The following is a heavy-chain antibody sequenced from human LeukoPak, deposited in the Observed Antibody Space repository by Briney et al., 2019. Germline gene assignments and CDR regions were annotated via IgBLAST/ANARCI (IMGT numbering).Heavy chain of an antibody. J-gene: IGHJ3*02. CDR1: GYTFTSYY. CDR2: INPSGGST. Sequence: ASVKVSCKASGYTFTSYYMHWVRQAPGQGLEWMGIINPSGGSTSYAQKFQGRVTMTRDTSTSAVYMELSSLRSEDTAVYYCARELYSGSYRDAFDIWGQGTMVTVPS. CDR3: ARELYSGSYRDAFDI. V-gene: IGHV1-46*01. D-gene: IGHD1-26*01.